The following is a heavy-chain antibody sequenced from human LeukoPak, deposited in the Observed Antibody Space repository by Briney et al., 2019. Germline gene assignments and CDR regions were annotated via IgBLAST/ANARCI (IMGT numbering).Heavy chain of an antibody. CDR2: INPNSGGT. Sequence: ASVKVSCKPSGYTFTGYYMHWVRQAPGQGLEGMGWINPNSGGTNYAQKFQGRVTMTRDTSISTAYMELSRLRSDDTAVYYCARDQVDYDILTGYLYYFDYWGQGTLVTVSS. J-gene: IGHJ4*02. CDR3: ARDQVDYDILTGYLYYFDY. CDR1: GYTFTGYY. V-gene: IGHV1-2*02. D-gene: IGHD3-9*01.